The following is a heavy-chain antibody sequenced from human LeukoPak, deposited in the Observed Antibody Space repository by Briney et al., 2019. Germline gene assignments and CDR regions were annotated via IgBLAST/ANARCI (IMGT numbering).Heavy chain of an antibody. Sequence: SETLSLTCTVSGGSITNYYWNWIRQPPGKGLEWIGYFYYSGSTDYNPSLKSRVTISVDRSKNQFSLKLTSVTAADTAVYYCASQSEGFDYWGQGTLVTVSP. CDR3: ASQSEGFDY. CDR2: FYYSGST. J-gene: IGHJ4*02. V-gene: IGHV4-59*08. CDR1: GGSITNYY.